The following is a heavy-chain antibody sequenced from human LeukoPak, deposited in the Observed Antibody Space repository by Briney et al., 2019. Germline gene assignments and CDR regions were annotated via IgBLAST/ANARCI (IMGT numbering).Heavy chain of an antibody. J-gene: IGHJ4*02. CDR2: ISSNGGST. CDR3: ARDRSMVTTLGVYYFDY. Sequence: GGSLRLSCAASGFTFSSYAMHWVRQAPGKGLEYVSAISSNGGSTYYANSVKGRFTISRDNSKNTLYLQVGSLRAEDMAVYYCARDRSMVTTLGVYYFDYWGQGTLVTVSS. CDR1: GFTFSSYA. V-gene: IGHV3-64*01. D-gene: IGHD2-8*02.